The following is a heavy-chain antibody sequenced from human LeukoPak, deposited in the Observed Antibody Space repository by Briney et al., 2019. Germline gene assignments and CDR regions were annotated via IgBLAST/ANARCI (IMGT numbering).Heavy chain of an antibody. V-gene: IGHV6-1*01. D-gene: IGHD3/OR15-3a*01. Sequence: SQTLSLTCAISGDSVSSNSVAWNWIRQSPSRGLEWLGRAYYRSRWYNDCAVSVEGRITINPDTSKNQFSLQLNSVTAADTAVYYCARRLLQSSGFGPQNWFDPWGQGTLVTVSS. CDR1: GDSVSSNSVA. CDR3: ARRLLQSSGFGPQNWFDP. CDR2: AYYRSRWYN. J-gene: IGHJ5*02.